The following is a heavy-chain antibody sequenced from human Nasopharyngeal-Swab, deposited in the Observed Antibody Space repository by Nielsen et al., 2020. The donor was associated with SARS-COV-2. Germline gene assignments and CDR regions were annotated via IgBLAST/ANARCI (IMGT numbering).Heavy chain of an antibody. J-gene: IGHJ4*02. CDR3: ARGPGTAMATGDY. CDR2: ISSSSSYI. D-gene: IGHD5-18*01. V-gene: IGHV3-21*01. CDR1: GFTFSSYS. Sequence: GGSLRLSCAASGFTFSSYSMNWVRQAPGKGLKWVSSISSSSSYIYYADSVKGRFTISRDNAKNSLYLQMNSLRAEDTAVYYCARGPGTAMATGDYWGQGTLVTVSS.